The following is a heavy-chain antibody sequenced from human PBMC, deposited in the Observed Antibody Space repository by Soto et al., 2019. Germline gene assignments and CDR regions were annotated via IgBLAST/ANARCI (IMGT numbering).Heavy chain of an antibody. V-gene: IGHV3-7*03. CDR3: TSDGYPFALDV. J-gene: IGHJ6*02. CDR1: GFTFSTYW. Sequence: EVQLVESGGGLVQPGGSLRLSCAASGFTFSTYWMSWVRQAPGKGLECVANIKTDESEKYYVDSVRGRFTTSRDNARNFCYLQMTSLTGEATAVYYCTSDGYPFALDVWGLGTSVTVSS. CDR2: IKTDESEK. D-gene: IGHD5-12*01.